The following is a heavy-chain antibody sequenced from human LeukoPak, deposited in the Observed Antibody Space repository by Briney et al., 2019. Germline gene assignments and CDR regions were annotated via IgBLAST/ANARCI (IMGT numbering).Heavy chain of an antibody. V-gene: IGHV1-24*01. CDR2: FNPEDGKI. CDR1: GYTLTKVS. Sequence: ASVKVSCKVSGYTLTKVSIHWVRQVPGKGLEWMGGFNPEDGKIILAQRFQGRVTMTEDTPADTAYMELKSPRSEDTAVYFCAAERGLHGFDIWGQGTLVTVSS. CDR3: AAERGLHGFDI. J-gene: IGHJ3*02.